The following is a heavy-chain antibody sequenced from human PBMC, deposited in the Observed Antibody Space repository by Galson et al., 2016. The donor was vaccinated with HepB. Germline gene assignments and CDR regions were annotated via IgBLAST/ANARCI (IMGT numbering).Heavy chain of an antibody. Sequence: SLRLSCAASGYIFRTYPMHRVRQAPGKGLEWVAVISSDGSNEWYADSVKGRFTISRDNSQNTLSLQMSSLRPEDTAAYYCARVRRYCSGGSCRHHFDYWGQGTLVTVSS. J-gene: IGHJ4*02. CDR3: ARVRRYCSGGSCRHHFDY. CDR2: ISSDGSNE. CDR1: GYIFRTYP. D-gene: IGHD2-15*01. V-gene: IGHV3-30*04.